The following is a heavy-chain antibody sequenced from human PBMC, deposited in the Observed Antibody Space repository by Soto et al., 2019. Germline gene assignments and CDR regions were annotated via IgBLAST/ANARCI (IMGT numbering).Heavy chain of an antibody. CDR1: GFTVSSNY. CDR2: IYSGGST. D-gene: IGHD2-2*01. J-gene: IGHJ6*02. Sequence: PGGSLRLSCTASGFTVSSNYMSWVRQAPGKGLEWVSVIYSGGSTYYAGSVKGRFTISRDNSKNTLYLQMNSLRAEDTAVYYCATRGRDIVVVSYGTDVWGQGTTVTVSS. V-gene: IGHV3-66*01. CDR3: ATRGRDIVVVSYGTDV.